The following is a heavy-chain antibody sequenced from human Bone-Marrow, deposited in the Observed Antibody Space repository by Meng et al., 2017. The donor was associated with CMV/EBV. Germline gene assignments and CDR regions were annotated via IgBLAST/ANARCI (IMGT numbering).Heavy chain of an antibody. D-gene: IGHD2-2*01. J-gene: IGHJ4*02. Sequence: GESLKISCAASGFTFSSHWMRWVRQAPGKGLEWVASIKPDGSDQYYVASVKGRFTVSRDNAQKSLSLQLDSLRVEDTALYYCTGDEITVSGANFDSWGRGTLVTGYS. V-gene: IGHV3-7*01. CDR1: GFTFSSHW. CDR3: TGDEITVSGANFDS. CDR2: IKPDGSDQ.